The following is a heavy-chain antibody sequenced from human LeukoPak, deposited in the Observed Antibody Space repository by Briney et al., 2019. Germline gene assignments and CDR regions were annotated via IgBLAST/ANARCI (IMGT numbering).Heavy chain of an antibody. V-gene: IGHV1-8*01. D-gene: IGHD6-13*01. CDR1: GYTFTSYD. CDR2: MNPNSGNT. J-gene: IGHJ4*02. CDR3: ARHHIAAAGQYYFDY. Sequence: ASVRVSCKASGYTFTSYDINWVRQAPGQGLEWMGWMNPNSGNTGYAQKFQGRVTMTRNTSISTAYMELSSLRSEDTAVYYCARHHIAAAGQYYFDYWGQGTLVTVSS.